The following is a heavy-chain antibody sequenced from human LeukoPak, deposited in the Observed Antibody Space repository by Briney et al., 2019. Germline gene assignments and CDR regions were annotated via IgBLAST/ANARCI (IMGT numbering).Heavy chain of an antibody. CDR2: IYPTGST. CDR3: ARAYSSSWYWNWFDP. D-gene: IGHD6-13*01. CDR1: GYSISSGYY. J-gene: IGHJ5*02. V-gene: IGHV4-38-2*02. Sequence: SETLSLTCTVSGYSISSGYYWGWIRQPPGKGLEWIGNIYPTGSTYYNPSLKSRVTIPVDTSKNQFSLKVSSVSAADTAVYYCARAYSSSWYWNWFDPWGQGTPVTVSS.